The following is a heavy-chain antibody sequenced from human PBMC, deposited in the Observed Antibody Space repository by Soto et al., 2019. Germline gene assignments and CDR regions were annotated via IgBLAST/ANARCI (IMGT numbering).Heavy chain of an antibody. J-gene: IGHJ5*02. CDR3: ARVRDLWLAELSLTNPFAP. CDR1: GGTFSRCY. V-gene: IGHV4-34*08. CDR2: INHSGST. Sequence: PQDLRLTYGVYGGTFSRCYWSGFRQLPGKGREWIGEINHSGSTNYNPSLKSRVTISVDTSKNQFSLKLSSVTAADTAVYYGARVRDLWLAELSLTNPFAPRGKGTLV. D-gene: IGHD3-10*01.